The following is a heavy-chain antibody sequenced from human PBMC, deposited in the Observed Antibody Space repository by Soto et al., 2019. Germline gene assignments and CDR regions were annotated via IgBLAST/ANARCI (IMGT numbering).Heavy chain of an antibody. Sequence: SETLSLTCSVSGGSVRSGNHFWNWIRQPPGRGLEWLGYTYYTGVTNYNPSLKSRVSMSVDTSKNQFSLKLTSLTAADTAVYYCARGGEPLGYYGLDVWGQGTTVTVSS. D-gene: IGHD3-10*01. CDR3: ARGGEPLGYYGLDV. J-gene: IGHJ6*02. CDR1: GGSVRSGNHF. V-gene: IGHV4-61*01. CDR2: TYYTGVT.